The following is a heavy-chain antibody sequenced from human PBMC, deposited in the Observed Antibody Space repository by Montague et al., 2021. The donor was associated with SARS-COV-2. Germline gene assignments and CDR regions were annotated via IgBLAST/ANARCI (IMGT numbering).Heavy chain of an antibody. V-gene: IGHV4-34*01. CDR2: INHSGST. Sequence: SETLSLTCAVYGGSFSGYYWSWIRQPPGKGLEWMGEINHSGSTNYKPSLKSRVTISVDTSKNQFSLKLSSVTAADTAVYYCARVRYYGSGTSLGMDVWGQGTTVTVSS. D-gene: IGHD3-10*01. J-gene: IGHJ6*02. CDR3: ARVRYYGSGTSLGMDV. CDR1: GGSFSGYY.